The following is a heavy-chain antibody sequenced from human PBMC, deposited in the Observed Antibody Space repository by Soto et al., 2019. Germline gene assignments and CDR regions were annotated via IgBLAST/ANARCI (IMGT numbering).Heavy chain of an antibody. V-gene: IGHV3-74*01. D-gene: IGHD5-18*01. CDR1: GFTFSSYW. Sequence: EVQLVESGGDLVQPGGSLRLSCAASGFTFSSYWMHWVRQAPGKGLVWVSRINSDGSRRNYADSGEGRFTISRDNAKNTVYLQMNSLRAEDTAVYYCARGGYGAWYLELWGRGTLVTVSS. CDR3: ARGGYGAWYLEL. CDR2: INSDGSRR. J-gene: IGHJ2*01.